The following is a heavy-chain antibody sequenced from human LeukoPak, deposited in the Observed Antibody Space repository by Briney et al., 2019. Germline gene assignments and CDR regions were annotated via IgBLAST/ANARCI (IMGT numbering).Heavy chain of an antibody. CDR2: IWYDGSNK. D-gene: IGHD3-9*01. CDR1: GFTFSNYG. V-gene: IGHV3-33*06. Sequence: GGSLRLSCAASGFTFSNYGMHWVRQAPAKGLEWVAVIWYDGSNKYYDDSVKGRFTISRDNSKNTLYLQMNSQSAEDTDVYYCAKEQGARDYDILFALDIWGQGTMVTVSS. J-gene: IGHJ3*02. CDR3: AKEQGARDYDILFALDI.